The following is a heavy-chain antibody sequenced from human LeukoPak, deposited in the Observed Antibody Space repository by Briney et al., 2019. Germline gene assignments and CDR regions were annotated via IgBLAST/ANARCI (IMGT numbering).Heavy chain of an antibody. Sequence: SETLSLTCTVSGGFISSSYWSWIRLSPGKGLEWIGYIYYSGSTNYNPSLKSRVTISVDTSKNQFSLKLSSVTAADTAVYYCASNDFWSGALDYRGQGTLVTVSS. D-gene: IGHD3-3*01. CDR2: IYYSGST. J-gene: IGHJ4*02. CDR1: GGFISSSY. V-gene: IGHV4-59*01. CDR3: ASNDFWSGALDY.